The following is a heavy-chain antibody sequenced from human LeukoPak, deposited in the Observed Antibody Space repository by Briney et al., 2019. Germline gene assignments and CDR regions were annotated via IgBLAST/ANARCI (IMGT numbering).Heavy chain of an antibody. J-gene: IGHJ4*02. D-gene: IGHD2-2*01. CDR1: GFTFSSYN. CDR2: ISSSNRTI. V-gene: IGHV3-48*04. CDR3: AAMVVVPAAMGY. Sequence: GGSLRLSCAASGFTFSSYNMNWVRQAPGKGLEWVSYISSSNRTIYYADSVKGRFTLSRDNAKNSLYLQMNSLRAEDTAVYYCAAMVVVPAAMGYWGQGTLVTVSS.